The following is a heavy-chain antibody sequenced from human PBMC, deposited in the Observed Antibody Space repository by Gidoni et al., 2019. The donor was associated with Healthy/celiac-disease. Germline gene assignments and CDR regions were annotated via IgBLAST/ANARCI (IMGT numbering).Heavy chain of an antibody. D-gene: IGHD7-27*01. Sequence: EVQLVESGGCLVQRGGSRRLSCAASGFTFSTYWMHWVRQVPGKGLVWVSRINTDGSTTSYADSVKGRFTISRDNAKNTLYLQMNSLRAEDTAVYYCARNILTGDAYWGQGTLVTVSS. J-gene: IGHJ4*02. CDR2: INTDGSTT. CDR3: ARNILTGDAY. V-gene: IGHV3-74*01. CDR1: GFTFSTYW.